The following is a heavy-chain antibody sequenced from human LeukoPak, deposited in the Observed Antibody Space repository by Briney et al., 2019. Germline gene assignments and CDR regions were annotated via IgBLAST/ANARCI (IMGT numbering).Heavy chain of an antibody. D-gene: IGHD1-14*01. V-gene: IGHV4-61*02. CDR2: IYSSGIT. CDR1: GGSISSDNYC. CDR3: ARDGPYSHSRNPGAFDI. Sequence: SETLSLTCTVSGGSISSDNYCWSWIRQPAGKGLEWIGRIYSSGITNYNPSLKSRVTISLDMSKNQFSLKLSSVTAADTAVYYCARDGPYSHSRNPGAFDIWGQGTMVTVSS. J-gene: IGHJ3*02.